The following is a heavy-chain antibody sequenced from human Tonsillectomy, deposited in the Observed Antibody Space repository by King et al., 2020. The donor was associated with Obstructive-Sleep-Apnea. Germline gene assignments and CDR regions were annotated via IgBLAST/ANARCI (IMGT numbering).Heavy chain of an antibody. CDR1: GGSISSYY. CDR3: ARTLSIAAAGTGWYFDL. V-gene: IGHV4-59*01. D-gene: IGHD6-13*01. CDR2: IYYSGST. Sequence: QLQESGPGLVKPSETLSLTCTVSGGSISSYYWSWIRQPPGKGMECIGSIYYSGSTNYNPSLKGRVTISVDTSKNQFSLKLSSVTAADTAVYYCARTLSIAAAGTGWYFDLWGRGTLVTVSS. J-gene: IGHJ2*01.